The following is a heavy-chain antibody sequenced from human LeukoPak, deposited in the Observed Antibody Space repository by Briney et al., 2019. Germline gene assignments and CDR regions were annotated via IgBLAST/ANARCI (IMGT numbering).Heavy chain of an antibody. CDR3: ASIVVVIGTRSFDY. CDR1: GFTFSSYW. D-gene: IGHD2-15*01. V-gene: IGHV3-7*01. J-gene: IGHJ4*02. CDR2: INQDGGGK. Sequence: GGSLRLSCAASGFTFSSYWMSWVRQAPGKGLEWVANINQDGGGKYYVDSVKGRFTISRDNAKNSLYLQMNSLRAEDTAVYYCASIVVVIGTRSFDYWGQGSLVSVSS.